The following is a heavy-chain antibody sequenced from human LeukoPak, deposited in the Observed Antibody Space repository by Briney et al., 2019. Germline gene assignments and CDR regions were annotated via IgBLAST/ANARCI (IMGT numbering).Heavy chain of an antibody. J-gene: IGHJ4*02. CDR2: ISSSSSYI. CDR1: GFTFSSYS. CDR3: ARDGLTGTTFAHFDY. V-gene: IGHV3-21*01. D-gene: IGHD1-7*01. Sequence: PGGSLRLSCAASGFTFSSYSMNWVRQAPGKGLEWVSSISSSSSYIYYADSVKGRFTISRDNAKNSLYLQMNSLRAEDTAVYYCARDGLTGTTFAHFDYWGQGTLVTVSS.